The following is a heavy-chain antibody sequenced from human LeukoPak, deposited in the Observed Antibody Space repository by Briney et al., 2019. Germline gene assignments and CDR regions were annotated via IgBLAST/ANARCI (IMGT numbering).Heavy chain of an antibody. CDR2: ITRNSGII. D-gene: IGHD1-7*01. J-gene: IGHJ3*02. CDR1: QFTFEDYA. Sequence: GGSLKLSCAASQFTFEDYAMHWVRQVPGKGLEWVSGITRNSGIIAYADSVKGRFTISRDNANKSLYLHMNSLRPEDTAFYYCAKDILGTTSDAFDIWGQGAMVIVSS. CDR3: AKDILGTTSDAFDI. V-gene: IGHV3-9*01.